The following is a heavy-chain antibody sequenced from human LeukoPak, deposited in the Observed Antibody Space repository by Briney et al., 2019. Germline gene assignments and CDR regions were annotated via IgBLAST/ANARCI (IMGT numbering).Heavy chain of an antibody. CDR3: ARGVMVRGVKLVYFDY. CDR1: GGSISSGGYS. Sequence: SETLSLTCAVSGGSISSGGYSWSWIRQPPGKGLEWIGYIYHSGSTYYNPSLKSRVTISVDRSKNQFSLKLSSVTAADTAVYYCARGVMVRGVKLVYFDYWGQGTLVTVSS. CDR2: IYHSGST. J-gene: IGHJ4*02. V-gene: IGHV4-30-2*01. D-gene: IGHD3-10*01.